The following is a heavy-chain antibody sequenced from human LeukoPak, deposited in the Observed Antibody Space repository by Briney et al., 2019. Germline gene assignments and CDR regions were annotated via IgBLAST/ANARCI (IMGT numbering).Heavy chain of an antibody. CDR1: GGSIISYY. J-gene: IGHJ4*02. Sequence: SDTLSLTCTVSGGSIISYYSSSIRHPPRNWLEWIVYIYYSASTTNNPSLKSRVHISVDTYKNLFSLQLRSVTAADTAVYYCASASSGWSIFDYWGQATMASVCS. CDR3: ASASSGWSIFDY. V-gene: IGHV4-59*07. CDR2: IYYSAST. D-gene: IGHD6-19*01.